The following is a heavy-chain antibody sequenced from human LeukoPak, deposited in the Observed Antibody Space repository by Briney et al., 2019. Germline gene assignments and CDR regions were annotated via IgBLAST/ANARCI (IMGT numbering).Heavy chain of an antibody. D-gene: IGHD1-7*01. J-gene: IGHJ3*02. CDR2: ISSSSSYI. CDR1: GFTFSSYS. V-gene: IGHV3-21*01. CDR3: ARAITGTSPDDAFDI. Sequence: GGSLRLSCAASGFTFSSYSMNWVRQAPGKGLEWVSSISSSSSYIYYADSVKGRFTISRDNAKNSLYLQMNSLRAEDTAVYYCARAITGTSPDDAFDIWGQGTMVTVSS.